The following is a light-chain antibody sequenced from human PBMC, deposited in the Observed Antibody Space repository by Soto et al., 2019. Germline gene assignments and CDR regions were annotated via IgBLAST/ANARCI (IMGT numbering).Light chain of an antibody. CDR3: QQYDNHPLT. CDR2: DAS. J-gene: IGKJ4*01. CDR1: QDISNY. Sequence: DIQMTQSPYSLSASVGDRVTITCQASQDISNYLNCYQQKPGKAPKLLIYDASNLETGVPSRFSGSGSGTDFTFTISSLQPEDIATYYCQQYDNHPLTFGGGTKVEIK. V-gene: IGKV1-33*01.